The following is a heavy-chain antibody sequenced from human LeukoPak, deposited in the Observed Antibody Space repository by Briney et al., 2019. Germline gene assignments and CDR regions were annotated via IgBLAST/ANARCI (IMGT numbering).Heavy chain of an antibody. CDR2: INPGGGNT. CDR3: AREGGSCSSTSCSLQYFDY. V-gene: IGHV1-46*03. CDR1: GYTFTNYY. J-gene: IGHJ4*02. D-gene: IGHD2-2*01. Sequence: ASVKVSCKASGYTFTNYYMRWVRQAPGQGLEWMGIINPGGGNTGYAQKFQGRVTMTRDTSTNTVYMELSSLRSEDTAVYYCAREGGSCSSTSCSLQYFDYWGQGTLVTVSS.